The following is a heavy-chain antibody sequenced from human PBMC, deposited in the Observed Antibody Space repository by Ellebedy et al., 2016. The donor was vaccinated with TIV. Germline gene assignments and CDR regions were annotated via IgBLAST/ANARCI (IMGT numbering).Heavy chain of an antibody. D-gene: IGHD4-23*01. V-gene: IGHV4-59*01. CDR2: IYYSGST. Sequence: MPSETLSLTCTVYGDSISNYYWSWIRQPPGKGLEWIGYIYYSGSTNYNPSLESRVTISVDTSKNQFTLKLSSVTAADTAVYYCAREGRGNSAGMDVWGKGTTVTVSS. J-gene: IGHJ6*04. CDR3: AREGRGNSAGMDV. CDR1: GDSISNYY.